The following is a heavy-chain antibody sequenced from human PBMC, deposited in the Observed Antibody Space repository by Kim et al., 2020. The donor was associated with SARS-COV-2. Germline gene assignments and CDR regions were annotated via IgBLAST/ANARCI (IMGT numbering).Heavy chain of an antibody. V-gene: IGHV3-48*03. CDR3: ARSLYCSSTSCFYGMDV. Sequence: VKGRLTISRDNAKSSLSLQMNSLRAEDTAVYYCARSLYCSSTSCFYGMDVWGQGTTVTVSS. D-gene: IGHD2-2*01. J-gene: IGHJ6*02.